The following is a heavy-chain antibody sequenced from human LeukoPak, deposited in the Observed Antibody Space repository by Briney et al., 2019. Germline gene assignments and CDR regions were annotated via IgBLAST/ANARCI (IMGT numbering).Heavy chain of an antibody. CDR2: INHNSSAT. Sequence: ASVTVSFKSSGYTFTGYYLHWVRQAPGQGLEWMGLINHNSSATNKVRNFHDRVTITMHTSITTASMELNRLSSNDTDVYYFPRVLNDGYSNANFQHWGQGTLVTVSS. D-gene: IGHD5-24*01. CDR3: PRVLNDGYSNANFQH. V-gene: IGHV1-2*02. J-gene: IGHJ1*01. CDR1: GYTFTGYY.